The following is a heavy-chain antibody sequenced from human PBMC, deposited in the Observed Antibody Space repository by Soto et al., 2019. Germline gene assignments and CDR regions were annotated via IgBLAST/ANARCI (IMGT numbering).Heavy chain of an antibody. CDR2: IYYSGST. V-gene: IGHV4-59*01. J-gene: IGHJ5*02. CDR3: ARAGGGERYNWFDP. CDR1: GGSISSYY. Sequence: SETLSLTCTVSGGSISSYYWSWIRQPPGKGLEWIGYIYYSGSTNYNPSLKSRVTISVDTSKNQFSLELSSVTAADTAVYYCARAGGGERYNWFDPWGQGTLVTVSS. D-gene: IGHD7-27*01.